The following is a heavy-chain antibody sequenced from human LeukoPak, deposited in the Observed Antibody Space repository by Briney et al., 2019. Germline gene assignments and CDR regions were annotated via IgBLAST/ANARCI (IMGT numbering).Heavy chain of an antibody. Sequence: PGGSLRLSCAASGFTFSSYAMSWVRQAPGRGLEWVSAISGSGGSTYYADSVKGRFTISTDNSKNTLYLQMNSLRAEDTAVYYCAFGELLYDYWGQGTLVTVSS. CDR1: GFTFSSYA. CDR2: ISGSGGST. D-gene: IGHD3-10*01. CDR3: AFGELLYDY. V-gene: IGHV3-23*01. J-gene: IGHJ4*02.